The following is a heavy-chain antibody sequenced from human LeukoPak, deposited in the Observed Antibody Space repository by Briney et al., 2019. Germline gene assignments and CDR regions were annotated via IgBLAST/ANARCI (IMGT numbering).Heavy chain of an antibody. CDR2: ISYDGSNK. V-gene: IGHV3-30*01. CDR3: ARCASDDILTGYSYYYYYKDV. J-gene: IGHJ6*03. D-gene: IGHD3-9*01. CDR1: GFTFSSYA. Sequence: GGSLRLSCAASGFTFSSYAMHWVRQAPGKGLEWVAVISYDGSNKYYADSVKGRFTISRDNSKNTLYLQMNSLRAEDTAVYYCARCASDDILTGYSYYYYYKDVWGKGTTVTVSS.